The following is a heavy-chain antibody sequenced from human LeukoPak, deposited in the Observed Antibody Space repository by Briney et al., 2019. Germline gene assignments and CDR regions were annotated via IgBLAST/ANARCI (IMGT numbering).Heavy chain of an antibody. CDR2: INHSRST. Sequence: SETLSLTCAVYGGSFSGYYWSWIRQPPGKGLEWIGEINHSRSTNYNPSLKSRVTISVDTSKNQFSLKLSSVTAADTAVYYCARPTTVTRFTLGYWGQGTLVTVSS. D-gene: IGHD4-17*01. J-gene: IGHJ4*02. V-gene: IGHV4-34*01. CDR1: GGSFSGYY. CDR3: ARPTTVTRFTLGY.